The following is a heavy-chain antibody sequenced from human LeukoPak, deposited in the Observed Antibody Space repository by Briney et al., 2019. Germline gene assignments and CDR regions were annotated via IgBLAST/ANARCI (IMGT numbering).Heavy chain of an antibody. D-gene: IGHD5-12*01. V-gene: IGHV4-34*01. J-gene: IGHJ5*02. CDR1: GEPLSGYY. CDR2: INHRGSG. Sequence: SETLSLTCGVYGEPLSGYYWTWIRQPPGKGLEWIGDINHRGSGTYNPSLKSRLTISADTSTNQFSLRLISVTAADTAVYYSARVDIVPTNFSDPWGQGALVFVSS. CDR3: ARVDIVPTNFSDP.